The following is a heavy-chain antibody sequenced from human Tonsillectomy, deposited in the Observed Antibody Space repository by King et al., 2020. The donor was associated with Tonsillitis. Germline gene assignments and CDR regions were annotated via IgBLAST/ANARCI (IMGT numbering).Heavy chain of an antibody. J-gene: IGHJ5*02. D-gene: IGHD3-22*01. V-gene: IGHV1-69*01. CDR3: ARGDSCFSTWFDP. CDR1: GGPFSNYA. Sequence: QLVQSGAEVKKPGSSVKVSCKASGGPFSNYAISWVRQAPGQGLEWMGGIIPLFGPTNYAQNVQGRVTITADESTSTAYMELSSLRSEDTAVYYCARGDSCFSTWFDPWGQGTLVTVSS. CDR2: IIPLFGPT.